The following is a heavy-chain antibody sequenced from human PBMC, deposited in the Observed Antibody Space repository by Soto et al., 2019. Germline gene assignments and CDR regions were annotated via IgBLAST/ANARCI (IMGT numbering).Heavy chain of an antibody. CDR3: ARDMIAVTGTGLVWDY. D-gene: IGHD6-19*01. V-gene: IGHV1-18*01. CDR1: GYTFTNYG. Sequence: QVQLVQSGAEVKKPGASVKVSCKPSGYTFTNYGISWVRQAPGQGLEWMGWISAYNGNTNYAQNLQGRVTMTTDTSTSTAYMELRSLRSDDTAVYYCARDMIAVTGTGLVWDYWGQGTLVTVSS. CDR2: ISAYNGNT. J-gene: IGHJ4*02.